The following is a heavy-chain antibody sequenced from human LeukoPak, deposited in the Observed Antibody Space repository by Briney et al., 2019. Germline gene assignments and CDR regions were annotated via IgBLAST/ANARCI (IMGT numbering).Heavy chain of an antibody. CDR2: MNPNSGNT. CDR1: GYTFISYD. D-gene: IGHD4-23*01. J-gene: IGHJ6*03. Sequence: GASVKVSCKASGYTFISYDINWVRQATGQGLEWMGWMNPNSGNTGYAQKFQGRVTITRNTSISTAYMELSSLRSEDTAVYYCARGTLRWEGQYYYYYMDVWGKGTTVTVSS. CDR3: ARGTLRWEGQYYYYYMDV. V-gene: IGHV1-8*01.